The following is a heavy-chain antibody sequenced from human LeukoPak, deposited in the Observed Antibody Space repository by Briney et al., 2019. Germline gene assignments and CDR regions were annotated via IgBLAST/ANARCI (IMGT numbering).Heavy chain of an antibody. CDR1: GYTFTSYY. D-gene: IGHD2-21*02. V-gene: IGHV1-46*01. CDR2: INPSGGGT. Sequence: ASVKVSCKASGYTFTSYYMHWVRQAPGQGLEWMGIINPSGGGTSYAQKFQGRVTMTRDTSTSTVYMELSSLRSEDTAVYYCARDEAPYCGGDCYPDYWGQGTLVTVSS. J-gene: IGHJ4*02. CDR3: ARDEAPYCGGDCYPDY.